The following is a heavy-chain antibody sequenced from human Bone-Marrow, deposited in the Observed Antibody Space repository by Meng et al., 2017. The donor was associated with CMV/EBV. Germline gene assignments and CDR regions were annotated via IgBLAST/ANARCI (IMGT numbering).Heavy chain of an antibody. Sequence: NASVYTCSTCFIPWVRQAPGHLLYWVGIINPSAGATTYAQRFQGSVTMTRDTSTSTLYMDLTNLRSDDTAVYYCARGDYCRNSGFDPWGQGTLVTVSS. CDR3: ARGDYCRNSGFDP. CDR2: INPSAGAT. D-gene: IGHD4-23*01. CDR1: VYTCSTCF. J-gene: IGHJ5*02. V-gene: IGHV1-46*01.